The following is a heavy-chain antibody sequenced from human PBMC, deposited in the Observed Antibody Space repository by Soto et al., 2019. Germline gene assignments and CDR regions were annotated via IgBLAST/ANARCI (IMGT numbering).Heavy chain of an antibody. Sequence: PSETLSLTCTVSGGSISSSSYYWGWIRQPPGKGLEWIGSIYYSGSTYYNPSLKSRVTISVDTSKNQFSLKLSSATAADTAVYYCARRSGRDGYNFLGWGQGTLVTVSS. CDR3: ARRSGRDGYNFLG. V-gene: IGHV4-39*01. CDR1: GGSISSSSYY. CDR2: IYYSGST. D-gene: IGHD5-12*01. J-gene: IGHJ4*02.